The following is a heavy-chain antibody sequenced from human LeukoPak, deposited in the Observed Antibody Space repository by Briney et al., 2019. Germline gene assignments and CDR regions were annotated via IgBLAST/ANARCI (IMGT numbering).Heavy chain of an antibody. V-gene: IGHV1-2*06. J-gene: IGHJ4*02. D-gene: IGHD1-26*01. Sequence: GASVKVSCKTSGYTYTNYYIHWVRQAAGQGLEWRGRIAPHTGGTKSAKNFQGRVTMTRHTSISTAYMALSTLRSDDTAVYYCASLYDIVGTTVDYWGQGTLVTVSS. CDR1: GYTYTNYY. CDR3: ASLYDIVGTTVDY. CDR2: IAPHTGGT.